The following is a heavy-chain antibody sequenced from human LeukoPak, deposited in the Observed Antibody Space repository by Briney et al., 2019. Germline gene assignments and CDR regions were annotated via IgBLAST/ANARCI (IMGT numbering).Heavy chain of an antibody. CDR2: IYYSGST. CDR1: GGSISSGDYY. Sequence: SETLSLTCTVSGGSISSGDYYWSWIRQPPGKGLEWIGYIYYSGSTYYNPSLKSRLTISVDTSKNQFSLKLSSVTAADTAVYYCASRSSGWFDSWGQGTLVTVSS. CDR3: ASRSSGWFDS. D-gene: IGHD6-19*01. J-gene: IGHJ5*01. V-gene: IGHV4-30-4*01.